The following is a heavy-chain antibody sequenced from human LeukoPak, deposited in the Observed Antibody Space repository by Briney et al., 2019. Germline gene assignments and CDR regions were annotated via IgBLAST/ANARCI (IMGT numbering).Heavy chain of an antibody. CDR3: ARLPSSSWYLMYYFDY. CDR2: IYYSGST. Sequence: PSETLSLTCTVSGGSISSSSYYWGWIRQPPGKGLEWIGSIYYSGSTYYNPSLKSRVTISVDTSKNQFSLKLSSVTAADTAVYYCARLPSSSWYLMYYFDYWGQGTLVTVSS. D-gene: IGHD6-13*01. J-gene: IGHJ4*02. V-gene: IGHV4-39*01. CDR1: GGSISSSSYY.